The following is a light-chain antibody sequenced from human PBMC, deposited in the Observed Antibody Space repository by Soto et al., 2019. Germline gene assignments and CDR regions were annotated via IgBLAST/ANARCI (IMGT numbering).Light chain of an antibody. J-gene: IGKJ4*01. Sequence: EIVMTQSPATLSVSPGERATLSCRASQSVSSNLAWYQQKPGQAPRLLIYGASTRATGIPARLSGSGSGTEFTLTISSLQSEDFAVYYCQQYNNWPGRLTFGGGTKVEIK. CDR1: QSVSSN. CDR3: QQYNNWPGRLT. CDR2: GAS. V-gene: IGKV3-15*01.